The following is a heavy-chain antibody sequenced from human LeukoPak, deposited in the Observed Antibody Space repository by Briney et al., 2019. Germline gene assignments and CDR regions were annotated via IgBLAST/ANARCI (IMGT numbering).Heavy chain of an antibody. D-gene: IGHD3-3*01. V-gene: IGHV1-8*01. Sequence: ASVKVSCKASGYTFTSYDINWVRQATGRGLEWMGWMNPNSGSTGYAQKFQGRVTMTRNTSISTAYMELSSLRSEDTAVYYCARGHSHFGVVRKGKPDYYYYYGMDVWGQGTTVTVSS. CDR1: GYTFTSYD. J-gene: IGHJ6*02. CDR2: MNPNSGST. CDR3: ARGHSHFGVVRKGKPDYYYYYGMDV.